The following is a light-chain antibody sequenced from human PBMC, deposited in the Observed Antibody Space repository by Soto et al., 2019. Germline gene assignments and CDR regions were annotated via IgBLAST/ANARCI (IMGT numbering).Light chain of an antibody. Sequence: QSVLTHPPSGSGSPGESVTISCTGTSSDVGSYNRVSWYQQPPGTAPKLMIYEVSNWPSGVPDRFSGSKSGNTASLTISGLQAEDEADYYCNSYTSSGTYVFGTGTKVTVL. CDR3: NSYTSSGTYV. V-gene: IGLV2-18*02. J-gene: IGLJ1*01. CDR1: SSDVGSYNR. CDR2: EVS.